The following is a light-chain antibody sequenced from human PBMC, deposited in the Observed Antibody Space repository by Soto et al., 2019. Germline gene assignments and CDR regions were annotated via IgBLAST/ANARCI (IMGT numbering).Light chain of an antibody. J-gene: IGKJ4*01. CDR2: AAS. CDR3: LQDYTYPRT. V-gene: IGKV1-6*01. CDR1: QGIRND. Sequence: IHLTQSPSFLSASAGDRVTITCRASQGIRNDLVWFQQKPGKAPILLIYAASTLQSGVPPRFSGSGSGTDFTLTISSLQAEDFATYYCLQDYTYPRTFGGGTKVDIK.